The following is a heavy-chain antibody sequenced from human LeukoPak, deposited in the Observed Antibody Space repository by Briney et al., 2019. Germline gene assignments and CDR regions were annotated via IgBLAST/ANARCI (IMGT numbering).Heavy chain of an antibody. Sequence: KPSETLSLTCTVSGGSISSYYWNWIRQPPGKGLEWIGYIFYSGSTNYNPSLKSRVTISVDTSNNQFSLKLSSVTAADTALYYCARGFYDSSGYSEPFDYWGRGTLVTVSS. D-gene: IGHD3-22*01. V-gene: IGHV4-59*08. CDR1: GGSISSYY. CDR2: IFYSGST. J-gene: IGHJ4*02. CDR3: ARGFYDSSGYSEPFDY.